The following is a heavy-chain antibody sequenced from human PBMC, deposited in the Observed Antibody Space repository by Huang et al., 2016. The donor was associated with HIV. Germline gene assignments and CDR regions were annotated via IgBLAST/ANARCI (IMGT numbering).Heavy chain of an antibody. V-gene: IGHV4-39*01. CDR2: IYYKGST. CDR3: ARHREGPVAYYSGWGSHLNYMDV. Sequence: QLLLQESGPGLVKPSEALALTWAVSGGSIRSSDYHWGWIRQPPGKGLEWIGSIYYKGSTHYSPSLKGRVTIAVDTSKNLFFLNLTSMTAADTAVYYCARHREGPVAYYSGWGSHLNYMDVWGRGRTVVVSS. CDR1: GGSIRSSDYH. J-gene: IGHJ6*03. D-gene: IGHD3-10*01.